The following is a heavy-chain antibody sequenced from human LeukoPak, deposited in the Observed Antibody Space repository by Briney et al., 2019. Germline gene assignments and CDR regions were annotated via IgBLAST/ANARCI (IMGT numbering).Heavy chain of an antibody. CDR3: AIKRPTPLDAFDI. J-gene: IGHJ3*02. CDR1: GFTFSSYA. CDR2: ISVSGGST. V-gene: IGHV3-23*01. Sequence: GGSLRLSCAASGFTFSSYAMSSVRQAPGKGLEGVSAISVSGGSTYYVDSVKGRFTISSDNSKDTLYLQMNSLRAEDTALYYCAIKRPTPLDAFDIWGQGTMVTVSS. D-gene: IGHD4-17*01.